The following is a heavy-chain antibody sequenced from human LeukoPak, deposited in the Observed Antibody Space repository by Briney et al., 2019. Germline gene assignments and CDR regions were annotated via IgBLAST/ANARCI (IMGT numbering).Heavy chain of an antibody. V-gene: IGHV1-69*05. CDR2: IIPIFGTA. CDR3: ARMGSSWYPADAFDI. D-gene: IGHD6-13*01. J-gene: IGHJ3*02. CDR1: GGTFSSYA. Sequence: SVKVSCKASGGTFSSYAISWVRQAPGQGLEWMGGIIPIFGTANYAQKFQGRVTITTDESTSTAYMELSSLRSEDTAVYYCARMGSSWYPADAFDIWGQGTMVTVSS.